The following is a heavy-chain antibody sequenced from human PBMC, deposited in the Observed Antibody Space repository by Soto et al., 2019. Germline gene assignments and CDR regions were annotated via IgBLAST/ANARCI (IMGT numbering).Heavy chain of an antibody. CDR3: DRERPDGARLDP. D-gene: IGHD6-6*01. CDR2: IYHSGSP. V-gene: IGHV4-30-2*05. CDR1: GRSICSRGYY. Sequence: SETLSLTCTLSGRSICSRGYYWSWIRQPPGKGLEWIGYIYHSGSPYYNPSLKSRVTISVDTSKNQFSLKLSSVTAADTAVYYCDRERPDGARLDPWGQGTLVTVSS. J-gene: IGHJ5*02.